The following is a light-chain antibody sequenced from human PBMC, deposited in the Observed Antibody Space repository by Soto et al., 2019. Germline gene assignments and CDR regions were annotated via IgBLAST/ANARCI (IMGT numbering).Light chain of an antibody. CDR2: GNS. CDR1: SSSIGAGYD. V-gene: IGLV1-40*01. CDR3: QSYDSSLSGSL. Sequence: QSVLTQPPSVSGAPGQRVTISCTGSSSSIGAGYDVHWYQQLPGTAPKVRIYGNSNRPSGVPDRFSGSKSGTSASLAITGLQAEDEADYYCQSYDSSLSGSLFGGGTKLTVL. J-gene: IGLJ2*01.